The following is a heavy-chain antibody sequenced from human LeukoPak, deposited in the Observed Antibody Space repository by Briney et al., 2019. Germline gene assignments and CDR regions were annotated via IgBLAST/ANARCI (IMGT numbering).Heavy chain of an antibody. V-gene: IGHV4-39*07. CDR3: ARDRVFGFDY. D-gene: IGHD3-16*01. CDR1: GDSISSSSHS. CDR2: IYYSGNT. Sequence: PSETLSLTCSVSGDSISSSSHSWGWIRQPPGKGLEWIGTIYYSGNTYYNPSLKSRVTISADTSKNHFSLKLSSVTAADTAVYYCARDRVFGFDYWGQGTLVTVSS. J-gene: IGHJ4*02.